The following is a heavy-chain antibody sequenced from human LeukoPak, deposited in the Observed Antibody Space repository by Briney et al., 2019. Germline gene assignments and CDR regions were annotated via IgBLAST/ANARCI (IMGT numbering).Heavy chain of an antibody. CDR2: ISSSSSYI. D-gene: IGHD1-26*01. J-gene: IGHJ2*01. Sequence: GGSLRLSCAASGFTFSSYSMNWVRQAPGKGLEWVSSISSSSSYIYYADSVKGRFTISRDNAKNSLYLQMNSLRAEDTAVYYCARSGGKGWYFDLWGRGTLVTVSS. CDR3: ARSGGKGWYFDL. CDR1: GFTFSSYS. V-gene: IGHV3-21*01.